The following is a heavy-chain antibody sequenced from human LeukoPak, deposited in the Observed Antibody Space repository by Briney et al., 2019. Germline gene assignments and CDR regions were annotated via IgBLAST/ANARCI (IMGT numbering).Heavy chain of an antibody. D-gene: IGHD2-15*01. Sequence: GGSLRLSCAASGFTFSDYSMNWVRQTPGKGLEWVAFIRYDGSDKYYTDSVKGRFTISRDNSRNTLSLQMNSLRTDDTSLYYCASGFCFGNSCYTGLFHHWGQGTLVTVSS. CDR3: ASGFCFGNSCYTGLFHH. CDR1: GFTFSDYS. J-gene: IGHJ1*01. CDR2: IRYDGSDK. V-gene: IGHV3-30*02.